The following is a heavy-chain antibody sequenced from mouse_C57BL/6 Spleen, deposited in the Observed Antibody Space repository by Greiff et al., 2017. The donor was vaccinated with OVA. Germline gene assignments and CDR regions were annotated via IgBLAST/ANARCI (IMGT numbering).Heavy chain of an antibody. J-gene: IGHJ1*03. CDR2: ISYDGSN. V-gene: IGHV3-6*01. D-gene: IGHD4-1*02. CDR3: ARANSDEGYFDV. Sequence: DVKLQESGPGLVKPSQSLSLTCSVTGYSITSGYYWNWIRQFPGNKLEWMGYISYDGSNNYNPSLKNRISITRDTSKNQFFLKLNSVTTEDTATYYCARANSDEGYFDVWGTGTTVTVSS. CDR1: GYSITSGYY.